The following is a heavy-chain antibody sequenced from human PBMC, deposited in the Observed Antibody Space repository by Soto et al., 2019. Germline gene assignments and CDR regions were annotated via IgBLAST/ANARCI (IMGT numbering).Heavy chain of an antibody. D-gene: IGHD3-10*01. CDR2: IYYSGST. CDR1: GGSISSYY. J-gene: IGHJ6*02. Sequence: SETLSLTCTVSGGSISSYYWSWIRQPPGKGLEWIGYIYYSGSTNYNPSLKSRVTISVDTSKNQFSLKLSSVTAADTAVYYCARLGGSSWFGHYYGMDVWGQGTTVTVSS. CDR3: ARLGGSSWFGHYYGMDV. V-gene: IGHV4-59*08.